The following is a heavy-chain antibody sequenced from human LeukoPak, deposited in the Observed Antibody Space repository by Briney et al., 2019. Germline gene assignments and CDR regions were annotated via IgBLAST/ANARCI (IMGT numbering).Heavy chain of an antibody. CDR3: ASWPSYSSSWRPPDY. V-gene: IGHV3-30*02. D-gene: IGHD6-13*01. CDR2: IRYDESNK. J-gene: IGHJ4*02. CDR1: GFTFSRYG. Sequence: GGSLRLSCAASGFTFSRYGMHWVRQAPGKGLEWVAFIRYDESNKYYADSVKGRFTISRDNAKNSLYLQMNSLRAEDTAVYYCASWPSYSSSWRPPDYWGQGTLVTVSS.